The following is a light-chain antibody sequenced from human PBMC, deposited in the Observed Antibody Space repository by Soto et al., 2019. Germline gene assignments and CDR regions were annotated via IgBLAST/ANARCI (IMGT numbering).Light chain of an antibody. Sequence: QSVLTQPASVSGSPGQSITISCTGTSSDVVGYNYVSWHQLHPGKAPKLMVYEVSNRPSGVSNRYSGSKSGNTASLTISGLQAEDEADYYCSSYTTSTTYVFGTGTKGTVL. J-gene: IGLJ1*01. CDR3: SSYTTSTTYV. CDR1: SSDVVGYNY. CDR2: EVS. V-gene: IGLV2-14*01.